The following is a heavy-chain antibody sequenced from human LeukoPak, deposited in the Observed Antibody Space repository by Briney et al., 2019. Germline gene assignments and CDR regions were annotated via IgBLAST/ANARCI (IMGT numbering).Heavy chain of an antibody. D-gene: IGHD6-19*01. CDR3: ASKTGYSSGWYGYY. V-gene: IGHV1-69*01. Sequence: SVKVSCKASGGTLSSYAISWVRQAPGQGLEWMGGIIPIFGTANYAQKFQGRVTITADESTSTAYMELSSLRSEDTAVYYCASKTGYSSGWYGYYWGQGTLVTVSS. CDR2: IIPIFGTA. J-gene: IGHJ4*02. CDR1: GGTLSSYA.